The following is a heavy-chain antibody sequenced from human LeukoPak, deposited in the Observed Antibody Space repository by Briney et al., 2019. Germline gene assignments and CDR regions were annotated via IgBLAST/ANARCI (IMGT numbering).Heavy chain of an antibody. CDR1: GYTFTGYY. D-gene: IGHD3-22*01. Sequence: ASVKVSCKASGYTFTGYYMHWVRQAPRQGLEWMGWINPNSGGTNYAQKFQGRVTMTRDTSISTAYMELSRLRSDDTAVYYCASSIPPYYDSSAGYYFDYWGQGTLVTVSS. V-gene: IGHV1-2*02. CDR3: ASSIPPYYDSSAGYYFDY. CDR2: INPNSGGT. J-gene: IGHJ4*02.